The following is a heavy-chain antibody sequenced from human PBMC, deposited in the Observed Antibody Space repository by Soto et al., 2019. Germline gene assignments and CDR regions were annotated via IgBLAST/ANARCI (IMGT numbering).Heavy chain of an antibody. D-gene: IGHD5-18*01. CDR3: AHLAGLSHTDDF. CDR2: ISSDGGNR. Sequence: QVQLVESGGGVVQPGRSLRLSCAASGFTFTDYALHWVRQAPGKGLEWVTVISSDGGNRYYAESVKGRFTISRDNSKNTLYLQMNSLRVENTAIYICAHLAGLSHTDDFWGQGTPVTVSS. CDR1: GFTFTDYA. V-gene: IGHV3-30-3*01. J-gene: IGHJ4*02.